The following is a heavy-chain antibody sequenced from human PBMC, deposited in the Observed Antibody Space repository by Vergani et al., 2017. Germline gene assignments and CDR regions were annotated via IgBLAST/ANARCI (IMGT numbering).Heavy chain of an antibody. J-gene: IGHJ6*02. CDR2: IYYSGST. CDR3: ARVNGDEYYYYYYGMDV. Sequence: QVQLQESGPGLVKPSETLSLTCTVSGGSISSYYWSWIRQPPGKGLEWIGYIYYSGSTDYNPSLKSRVTISVDTSKNQFFLKLSSVTAADTAVYYCARVNGDEYYYYYYGMDVWGQGTTVTGSS. D-gene: IGHD4-17*01. V-gene: IGHV4-59*01. CDR1: GGSISSYY.